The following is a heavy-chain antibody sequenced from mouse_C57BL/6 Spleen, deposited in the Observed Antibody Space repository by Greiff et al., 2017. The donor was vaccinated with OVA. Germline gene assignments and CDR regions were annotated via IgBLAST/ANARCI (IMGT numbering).Heavy chain of an antibody. J-gene: IGHJ1*03. V-gene: IGHV1-81*01. CDR1: GYTFTSYG. CDR2: IYPRSGNT. CDR3: ARTFTTVVATEGYFDV. Sequence: VQVVESGAELARPGASVKLSCKASGYTFTSYGISWVKQRTGQGLEWIGEIYPRSGNTYYNEKFKGKATLTADKSSSTAYMELRSLTSEDSAVYFCARTFTTVVATEGYFDVWGTGTTVTVSS. D-gene: IGHD1-1*01.